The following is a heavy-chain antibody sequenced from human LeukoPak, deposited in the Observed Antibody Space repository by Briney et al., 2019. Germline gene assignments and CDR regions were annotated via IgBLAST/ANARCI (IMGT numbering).Heavy chain of an antibody. D-gene: IGHD3-10*01. CDR1: GYTFTAYL. V-gene: IGHV1-2*03. J-gene: IGHJ4*02. CDR2: INPNRGET. CDR3: VRSPTSGTYYNRPYYFDY. Sequence: LEASVKVSCKAPGYTFTAYLLHWVRQAPGQGLEWMGWINPNRGETDYAQNFQGRVTMTRDTSINTAYMDLNRPRPDDTAVYYCVRSPTSGTYYNRPYYFDYWGQGTLVTVSS.